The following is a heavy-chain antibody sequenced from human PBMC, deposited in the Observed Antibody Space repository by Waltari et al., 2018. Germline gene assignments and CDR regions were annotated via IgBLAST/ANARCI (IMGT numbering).Heavy chain of an antibody. V-gene: IGHV3-53*02. J-gene: IGHJ4*02. Sequence: EVQLVETGGGLIQPGGSRRLSCAASGFTVSRNYMSWVRQAPGKGLEWVSVSYSGGSTYYADSVKGRFTISRDNSKNTLYLQMNSLRAEDTAVYYCARYSGSYYEYYFDYWGQGTLVTVSS. CDR2: SYSGGST. CDR3: ARYSGSYYEYYFDY. D-gene: IGHD1-26*01. CDR1: GFTVSRNY.